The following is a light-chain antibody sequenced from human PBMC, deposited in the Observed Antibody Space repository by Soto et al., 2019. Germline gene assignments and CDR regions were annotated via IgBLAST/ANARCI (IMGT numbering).Light chain of an antibody. CDR3: QSADSSGTYVV. Sequence: SYELTQPPSVSVSPGQTARITCSGDALPKQYAYWYQQKPGQAPVLVMYKDSERPSGIPERFSGSSSGTTVTLTISGVQAEDEADYYCQSADSSGTYVVFGGGIKLTVL. CDR2: KDS. V-gene: IGLV3-25*03. CDR1: ALPKQY. J-gene: IGLJ2*01.